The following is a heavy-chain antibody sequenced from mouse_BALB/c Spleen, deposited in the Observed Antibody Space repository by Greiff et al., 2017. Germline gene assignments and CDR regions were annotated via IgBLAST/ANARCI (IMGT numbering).Heavy chain of an antibody. D-gene: IGHD2-4*01. CDR3: ARDDSLAY. CDR2: ISSGGSYT. CDR1: GFTFSSYA. J-gene: IGHJ3*01. V-gene: IGHV5-9-4*01. Sequence: EVMLVESGGGLVKPGGSLKLSCAASGFTFSSYAMSWVRQSPEKRLEWVAEISSGGSYTYYPDTVTGRFTISRDNAKNTLYLEMSSLRSEDTAMYYCARDDSLAYWGQGTLVTVSA.